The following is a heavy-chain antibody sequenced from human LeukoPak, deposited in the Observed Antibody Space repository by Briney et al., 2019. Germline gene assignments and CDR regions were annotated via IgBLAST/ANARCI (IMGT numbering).Heavy chain of an antibody. Sequence: SETLSLTCAVYGGSFSGYYWSWIRQPPGKGLEWIGEINHSGSTNYNPSLKSRVTISVDTSKNQFSLKLTSVTAADTAVYYCARERGGDYSDAFDIWGQGTMVTVSS. CDR2: INHSGST. V-gene: IGHV4-34*01. D-gene: IGHD4-11*01. CDR1: GGSFSGYY. J-gene: IGHJ3*02. CDR3: ARERGGDYSDAFDI.